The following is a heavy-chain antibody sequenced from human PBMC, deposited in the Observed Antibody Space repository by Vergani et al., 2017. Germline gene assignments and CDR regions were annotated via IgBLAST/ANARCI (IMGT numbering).Heavy chain of an antibody. J-gene: IGHJ4*02. CDR3: ARAVEESIFLLYFVY. D-gene: IGHD3-16*01. CDR2: INPSGGST. Sequence: QVQLVQSGAEVGKPGASVKISCKASGYTFTAYYIHWVRQAPEQGLEWVGIINPSGGSTSYAQKFQGRVTMTRDTSTSTVYMELSSLRSEDTAVYYCARAVEESIFLLYFVYWGQGTLVTVSS. V-gene: IGHV1-46*03. CDR1: GYTFTAYY.